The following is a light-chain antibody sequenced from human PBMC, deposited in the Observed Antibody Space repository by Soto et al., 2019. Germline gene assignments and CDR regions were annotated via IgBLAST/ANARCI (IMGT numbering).Light chain of an antibody. V-gene: IGKV1-12*01. CDR2: TAS. CDR1: QGISSW. Sequence: DIQMTQSPSSVSASVGDRVTITCRASQGISSWLAWYQQKPGKAPKLLIYTASTLQSGVPSRFSGRRSGTDLPLIISSVQPEDSATDYCRHSNSFPITFGQGTRLQIK. J-gene: IGKJ5*01. CDR3: RHSNSFPIT.